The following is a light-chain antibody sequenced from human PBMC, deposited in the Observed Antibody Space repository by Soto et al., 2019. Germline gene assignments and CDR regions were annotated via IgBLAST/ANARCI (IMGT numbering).Light chain of an antibody. J-gene: IGLJ1*01. V-gene: IGLV2-14*01. CDR1: SSDVGGYNY. Sequence: QSVLTQPASVSGSPGQSITISCTGTSSDVGGYNYVSWYQRHPGKAPKLMIYDVRNRLSGVSNRFSGSKSGNTASLPSSGLKAEDAADYYCSSYTSSSTYFCGTGIKLTVL. CDR2: DVR. CDR3: SSYTSSSTYF.